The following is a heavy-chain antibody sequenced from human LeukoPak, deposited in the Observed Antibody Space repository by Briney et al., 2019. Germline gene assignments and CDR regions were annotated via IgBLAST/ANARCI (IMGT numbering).Heavy chain of an antibody. CDR2: IYSGGST. CDR3: ARTIAMVRGVITVYYYYMDV. J-gene: IGHJ6*03. D-gene: IGHD3-10*01. CDR1: GFTVSNNY. V-gene: IGHV3-66*02. Sequence: GGSLRLSCAASGFTVSNNYVSWVRQVPGKGLEWVSVIYSGGSTFYADSVKGRFTISRDNSKNTLYLQMNCLRTEDTAVYYCARTIAMVRGVITVYYYYMDVWGKGTTVTVSS.